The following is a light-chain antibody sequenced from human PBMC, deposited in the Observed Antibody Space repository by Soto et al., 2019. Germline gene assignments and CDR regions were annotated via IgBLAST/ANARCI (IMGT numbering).Light chain of an antibody. V-gene: IGKV3-15*01. CDR1: QSVSSN. CDR2: GAS. J-gene: IGKJ2*01. Sequence: EIVMTQSPATLSVSPGERATLSCRASQSVSSNLAWYQQKPGQAPRLLIYGASTRATGIPARFSGSGSGTEFTLTISSLQSEDFVVYYCQQYNNWPPYTVGQGTKLEIK. CDR3: QQYNNWPPYT.